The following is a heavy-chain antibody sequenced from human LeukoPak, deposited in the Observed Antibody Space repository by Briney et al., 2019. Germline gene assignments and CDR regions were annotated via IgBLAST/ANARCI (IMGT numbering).Heavy chain of an antibody. D-gene: IGHD5-18*01. Sequence: ASVTVSCKVSGYTLTELSMHWVRQAPGKGLEWMGGFYPEDGETIYAQKFQGRVTMTEDTSTDTAYMELSSLRSEDTAVYYCATGPGYSYGDFDYWGQGTLVTVSS. CDR2: FYPEDGET. J-gene: IGHJ4*02. CDR1: GYTLTELS. CDR3: ATGPGYSYGDFDY. V-gene: IGHV1-24*01.